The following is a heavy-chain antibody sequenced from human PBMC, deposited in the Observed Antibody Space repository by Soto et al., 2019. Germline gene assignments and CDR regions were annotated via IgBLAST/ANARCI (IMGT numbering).Heavy chain of an antibody. J-gene: IGHJ4*02. CDR3: AREAQYYGSGSYNALGY. Sequence: QVQLVESGGGVVQPGRSLRLSCVGSGFNFRTYGMYWVRQAPGKGLEWVAIIWYDGSNKYYGDAVKGRFTISRDNSKNTLYLQMNSVRVEDTAVYYCAREAQYYGSGSYNALGYWGQGTLVSVSS. V-gene: IGHV3-33*01. CDR1: GFNFRTYG. D-gene: IGHD3-10*01. CDR2: IWYDGSNK.